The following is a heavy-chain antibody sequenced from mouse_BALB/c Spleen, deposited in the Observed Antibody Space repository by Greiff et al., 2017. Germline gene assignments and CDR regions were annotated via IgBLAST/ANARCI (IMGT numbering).Heavy chain of an antibody. CDR1: GYSITSDYA. V-gene: IGHV3-2*02. CDR2: ISYSGST. Sequence: EVQLVESGPGLVKPSQSLSLTCTVTGYSITSDYAWNWIRQFPGNKLEWMGYISYSGSTSYNPSLKSRISITRDTSKNQFFLQLNSVTTEDTATYNCARTGMTTATWYFDVWGAGTTVTVSS. CDR3: ARTGMTTATWYFDV. J-gene: IGHJ1*01. D-gene: IGHD1-2*01.